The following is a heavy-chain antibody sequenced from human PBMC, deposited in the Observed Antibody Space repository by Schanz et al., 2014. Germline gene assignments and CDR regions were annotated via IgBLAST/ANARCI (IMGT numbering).Heavy chain of an antibody. J-gene: IGHJ4*02. CDR1: RRTFSSYT. CDR2: FIPILDVG. CDR3: ARGRGFYDY. D-gene: IGHD3-10*01. V-gene: IGHV1-69*02. Sequence: QVQLVQSGAEVKKPGSSVKVSCKASRRTFSSYTISWVRQARGQGLEWVGRFIPILDVGNYAQQFQDKVTITADTSTNTAYMELSSLTSEDTAVHYCARGRGFYDYWGQGTLVTVSS.